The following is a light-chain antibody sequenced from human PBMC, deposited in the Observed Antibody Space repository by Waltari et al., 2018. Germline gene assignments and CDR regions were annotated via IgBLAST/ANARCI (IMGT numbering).Light chain of an antibody. Sequence: DIQMTQSPSSLSASVGDRVTITCRASQTISNYLNWYQQKQGKAPNLLVYAESSLQSGVPSRFSGSGSVTDFTLTISSLQPEDFATYYCQQSYSTPQTFGQGTKVEIK. J-gene: IGKJ1*01. CDR3: QQSYSTPQT. V-gene: IGKV1-39*01. CDR1: QTISNY. CDR2: AES.